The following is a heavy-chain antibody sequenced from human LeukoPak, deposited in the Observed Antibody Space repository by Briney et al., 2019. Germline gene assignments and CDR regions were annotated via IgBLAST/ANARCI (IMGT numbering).Heavy chain of an antibody. CDR3: ARETPGGGHFDY. CDR1: GGSINYYY. Sequence: PSETLSLTCTVSGGSINYYYWMWIRQPPGKGLEWIGYIYYSGGTHYNPSLKSRVTMLVDTSKNQFSLKLTAVTAADTAVYYCARETPGGGHFDYWGQGSLVTVSS. CDR2: IYYSGGT. J-gene: IGHJ4*02. D-gene: IGHD3-16*01. V-gene: IGHV4-59*01.